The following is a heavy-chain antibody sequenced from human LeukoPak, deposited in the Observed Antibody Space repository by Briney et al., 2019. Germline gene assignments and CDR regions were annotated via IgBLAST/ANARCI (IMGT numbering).Heavy chain of an antibody. CDR2: IYSGGST. CDR3: ASRARSGYYYGMDV. J-gene: IGHJ6*02. V-gene: IGHV3-53*01. Sequence: GGSLRLSCAASGFTFSDYYMIWIRQAPGKGLEWVAIIYSGGSTYYADSVKGRFTISRDNPKNMLYLQMNSLRAEDTAVYYCASRARSGYYYGMDVWGQGTTVTVSS. D-gene: IGHD3-10*01. CDR1: GFTFSDYY.